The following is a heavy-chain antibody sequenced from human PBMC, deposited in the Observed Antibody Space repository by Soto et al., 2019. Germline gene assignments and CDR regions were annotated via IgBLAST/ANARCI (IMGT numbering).Heavy chain of an antibody. CDR2: IYYTGSA. J-gene: IGHJ3*02. CDR3: ADYSGTYNDAFDI. V-gene: IGHV4-39*01. Sequence: SETLSLTCTVSGGSISNSAYYWGWIRHPPGKGLEYIGTIYYTGSAYYNPSLRSRVTIFVGASKSQFSLRLNSVTAADTAVYYCADYSGTYNDAFDIWGQGIMVTVSS. CDR1: GGSISNSAYY. D-gene: IGHD1-26*01.